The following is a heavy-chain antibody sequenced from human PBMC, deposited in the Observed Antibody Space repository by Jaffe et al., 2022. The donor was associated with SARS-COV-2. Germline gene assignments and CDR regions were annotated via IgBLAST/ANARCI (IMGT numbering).Heavy chain of an antibody. CDR3: ARGLVGATAYGDR. D-gene: IGHD1-26*01. V-gene: IGHV3-74*01. Sequence: EVQLVESGGGLVQPGGSLRLSCAASGFTFSSYWMHWVRQAPGKGLVWVSCITPDGSSTSYADSVKGRFTISKDNAKNTLYLQMNSLRAEDTAVYYCARGLVGATAYGDRWGQGSLVTVSS. J-gene: IGHJ5*02. CDR2: ITPDGSST. CDR1: GFTFSSYW.